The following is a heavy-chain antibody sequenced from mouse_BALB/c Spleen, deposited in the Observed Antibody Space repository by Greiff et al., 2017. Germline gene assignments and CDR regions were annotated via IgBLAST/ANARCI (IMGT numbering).Heavy chain of an antibody. CDR2: IYPGDGDT. CDR3: ARGGYYGSSYDWFAY. Sequence: QVQLQQSGAELVRPGSSVKISCKASGYAFSSYWMNWVKQRPGQGLEWIGQIYPGDGDTNYNGKFKGKATLTADKSSSTAYMQLSSLTSEDSAVYFCARGGYYGSSYDWFAYWGQGTLVTVSA. D-gene: IGHD1-1*01. CDR1: GYAFSSYW. J-gene: IGHJ3*01. V-gene: IGHV1-80*01.